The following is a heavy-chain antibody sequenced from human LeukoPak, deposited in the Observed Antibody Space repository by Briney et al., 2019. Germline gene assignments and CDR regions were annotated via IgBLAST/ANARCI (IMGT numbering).Heavy chain of an antibody. Sequence: PGGSLRLSCTASGFTFGDYAMSWVRQAPGKGLEWVGFIRSKAYGGTTEYAASVKGRFTISRDDSKSIAYLQMNSLKTEDTAVYYCTRGVLGYSYGLRDWGQGTLVTVSS. D-gene: IGHD5-18*01. V-gene: IGHV3-49*04. CDR1: GFTFGDYA. CDR2: IRSKAYGGTT. J-gene: IGHJ4*02. CDR3: TRGVLGYSYGLRD.